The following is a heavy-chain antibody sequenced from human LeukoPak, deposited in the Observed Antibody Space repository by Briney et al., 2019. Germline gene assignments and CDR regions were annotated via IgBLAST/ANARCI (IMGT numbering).Heavy chain of an antibody. D-gene: IGHD3-10*01. CDR1: GFTFSYYW. J-gene: IGHJ6*04. CDR3: ARDKGEQLWFGDLSMDV. V-gene: IGHV3-7*01. CDR2: IKQDGSEK. Sequence: PGGSLRLSCAASGFTFSYYWMSWVRQAPGKGREGGANIKQDGSEKYYVDSLAGRFTISRDNAKNSLYLQMNSLRAEDTAVYYCARDKGEQLWFGDLSMDVWGKGTTVTISS.